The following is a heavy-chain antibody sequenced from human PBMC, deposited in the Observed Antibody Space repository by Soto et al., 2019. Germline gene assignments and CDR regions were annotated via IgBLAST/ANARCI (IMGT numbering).Heavy chain of an antibody. CDR1: GYSFTSYW. CDR3: ARSPVAAAGNYYYYYGMDV. Sequence: GESLKISCKGSGYSFTSYWISWVRQMPGKGLEWMGRIDPSDSYTNYSPSFQGHVTISADKSISTAYLQWSSLKASDTAMYYCARSPVAAAGNYYYYYGMDVWGKGTLVTVSS. V-gene: IGHV5-10-1*01. J-gene: IGHJ6*04. CDR2: IDPSDSYT. D-gene: IGHD6-13*01.